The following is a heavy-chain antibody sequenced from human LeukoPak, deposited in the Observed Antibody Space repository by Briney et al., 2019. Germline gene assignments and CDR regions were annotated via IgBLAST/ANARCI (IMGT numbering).Heavy chain of an antibody. CDR1: GLTFNTYT. Sequence: GGSLRLSCAASGLTFNTYTMHWVRQAPGRGLEWLAVISFDGSTKYYADSVRGRFAISRDNSKNTLFLQMNNLRAEDTALYYCATLVTAVTTTQFDYWGQGALVTVSS. J-gene: IGHJ4*02. V-gene: IGHV3-30*09. CDR2: ISFDGSTK. D-gene: IGHD4-11*01. CDR3: ATLVTAVTTTQFDY.